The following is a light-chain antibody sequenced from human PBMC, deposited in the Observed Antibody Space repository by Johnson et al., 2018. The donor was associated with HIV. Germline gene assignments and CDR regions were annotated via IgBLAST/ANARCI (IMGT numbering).Light chain of an antibody. V-gene: IGLV1-51*01. J-gene: IGLJ1*01. Sequence: SVLTQPPSVSAAPVQKVTISCSRSRSNIGNNYVSWYQQLPGTAPKLLIYDNNMRPSGIPDRFSCSKSGTSATLGLTALPTGDEADYYCGTWDSSLSAGRVFGTGTKGTVL. CDR3: GTWDSSLSAGRV. CDR1: RSNIGNNY. CDR2: DNN.